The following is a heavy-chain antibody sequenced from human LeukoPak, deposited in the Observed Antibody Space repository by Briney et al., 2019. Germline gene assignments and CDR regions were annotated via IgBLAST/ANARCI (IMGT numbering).Heavy chain of an antibody. J-gene: IGHJ4*02. Sequence: KPGGSLRLSCAASGFTFSNAWMSWVRQAPGKGLEWVGRIKRKTDGGTTDYAAPVKGRFTISRDDSKNTLYLQMNSLKTEDTAVYYCTTGRDIVVDWGQGTLVTVSS. CDR2: IKRKTDGGTT. D-gene: IGHD2-2*01. CDR3: TTGRDIVVD. V-gene: IGHV3-15*01. CDR1: GFTFSNAW.